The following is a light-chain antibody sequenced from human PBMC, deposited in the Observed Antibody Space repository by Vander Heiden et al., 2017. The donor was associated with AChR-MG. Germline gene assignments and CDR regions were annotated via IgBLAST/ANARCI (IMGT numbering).Light chain of an antibody. J-gene: IGLJ2*01. CDR2: GKN. Sequence: SSELTQDPAVSVALGQTVRITCQGDSTRSYYASWYQQKPGQAPVLVIYGKNNRPSGIPDRFSGSSSGNTASLTITGAQAEDEADYYCNSRDSSGNHLVVFGGGTKLTVL. CDR3: NSRDSSGNHLVV. CDR1: STRSYY. V-gene: IGLV3-19*01.